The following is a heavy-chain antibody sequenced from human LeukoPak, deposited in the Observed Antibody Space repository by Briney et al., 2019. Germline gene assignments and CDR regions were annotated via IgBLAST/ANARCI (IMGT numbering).Heavy chain of an antibody. V-gene: IGHV3-43*01. CDR2: ISWDGGST. Sequence: GGSLRLSCAASGFTFSSYSMNWVRQAPGKGLELVSLISWDGGSTYYADSVKGRFTISRDNSKNSLYLQMNSLRTEDTALYYCAKGERYFDWLSPFDYWGQGTLVTVSS. CDR3: AKGERYFDWLSPFDY. CDR1: GFTFSSYS. D-gene: IGHD3-9*01. J-gene: IGHJ4*02.